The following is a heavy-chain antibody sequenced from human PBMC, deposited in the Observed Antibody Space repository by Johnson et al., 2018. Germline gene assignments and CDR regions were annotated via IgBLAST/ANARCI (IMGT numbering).Heavy chain of an antibody. Sequence: QVQLQESGPGLVKPSETLSLTCTVSGGSVSSGGYYWSWIRQAPGKGLEWIGYVHHTGSTIYNPSLKSRVTILVATSKNQFSLKLTSVTAADTAVYYWARDQSGLSKLLDWYFDLGGGGALVTVSS. V-gene: IGHV4-61*08. J-gene: IGHJ2*01. CDR1: GGSVSSGGYY. D-gene: IGHD3-3*01. CDR3: ARDQSGLSKLLDWYFDL. CDR2: VHHTGST.